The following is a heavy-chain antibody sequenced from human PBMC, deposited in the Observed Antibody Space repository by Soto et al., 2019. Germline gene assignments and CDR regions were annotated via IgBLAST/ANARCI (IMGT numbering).Heavy chain of an antibody. J-gene: IGHJ6*01. CDR2: IIPIFGTA. V-gene: IGHV1-69*12. CDR3: AREGGSGNYRYYAMDV. D-gene: IGHD3-10*01. Sequence: QVQLVQSGAEVKKPGSSVKVSCKASGGTFSSYAISWVRQAPGQGLEWMGGIIPIFGTANYAQKFQGRVTIXVDRSXXTAYMELSSLRSEDTAVYYCAREGGSGNYRYYAMDVWARDHGHRLL. CDR1: GGTFSSYA.